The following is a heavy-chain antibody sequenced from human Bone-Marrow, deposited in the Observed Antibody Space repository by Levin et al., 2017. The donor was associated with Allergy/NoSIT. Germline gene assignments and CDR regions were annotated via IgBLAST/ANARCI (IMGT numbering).Heavy chain of an antibody. V-gene: IGHV6-1*01. CDR3: ARERLQLRFDY. J-gene: IGHJ4*02. D-gene: IGHD2-2*01. Sequence: SQTLSLTCAISGDSVSSDIATWHWIRQSPSRGLEWLGRTYYRSRWYYDYAPSVESRITIKADTSKNHFSLQLTSMAPDDTAVYFCARERLQLRFDYWGPGNLVTVSS. CDR1: GDSVSSDIAT. CDR2: TYYRSRWYY.